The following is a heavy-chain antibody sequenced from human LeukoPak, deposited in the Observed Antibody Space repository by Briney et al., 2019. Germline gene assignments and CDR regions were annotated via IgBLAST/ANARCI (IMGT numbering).Heavy chain of an antibody. CDR3: ARKVRIVVVVAATDIHFDY. Sequence: SETLSLTCAVYGGSFSGYYWSWIRRPPGEGLEWIGEINHSGSTNYNPSLKSRVTISVDTSKNQFSLKLSSVTAADTAVYYCARKVRIVVVVAATDIHFDYWGQGTLVTVSS. V-gene: IGHV4-34*01. D-gene: IGHD2-15*01. J-gene: IGHJ4*02. CDR1: GGSFSGYY. CDR2: INHSGST.